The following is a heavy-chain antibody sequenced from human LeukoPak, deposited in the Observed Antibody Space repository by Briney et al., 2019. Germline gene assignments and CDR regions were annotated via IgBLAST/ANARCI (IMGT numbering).Heavy chain of an antibody. V-gene: IGHV4-34*01. CDR1: GGSFSGYY. CDR3: ARVAVVPAAIDY. D-gene: IGHD2-2*01. Sequence: SETLSLTCAVYGGSFSGYYWSWIRQPPGKGLEWIGEINHSGSTNYNPSLKSRVTISVDTSKNQFSLKLSSVTAANTAVYYCARVAVVPAAIDYWGQGTLVTVSS. CDR2: INHSGST. J-gene: IGHJ4*02.